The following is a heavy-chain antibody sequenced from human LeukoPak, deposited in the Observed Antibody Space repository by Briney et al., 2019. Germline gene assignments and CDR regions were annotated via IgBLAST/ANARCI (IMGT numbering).Heavy chain of an antibody. CDR1: GGTFSSYA. CDR3: ARDLYSYGYGWFDP. Sequence: SVKVSCKASGGTFSSYAISWVRQAPGQGLEWMGGIIPIFGTANYAQKFQGRVTITADESTSTAYMELSSLRSEDTAVYYCARDLYSYGYGWFDPWGQGTLVTVSS. D-gene: IGHD5-18*01. CDR2: IIPIFGTA. J-gene: IGHJ5*02. V-gene: IGHV1-69*13.